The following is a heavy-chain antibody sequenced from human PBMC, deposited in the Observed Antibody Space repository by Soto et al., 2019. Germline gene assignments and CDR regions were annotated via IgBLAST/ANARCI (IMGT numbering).Heavy chain of an antibody. V-gene: IGHV3-73*01. Sequence: EVQLVDSGGDLVQPGGSLKLSCAASGFTFSIAAIHWVRQASGKGLEWVGLVRNNLYNYATRYSASVKGRFTVSRDDSTNIAFLEMNSLKIEDTAVYYCARQGVALELDLWGQGTLVTVSS. CDR3: ARQGVALELDL. CDR1: GFTFSIAA. J-gene: IGHJ5*02. D-gene: IGHD1-7*01. CDR2: VRNNLYNYAT.